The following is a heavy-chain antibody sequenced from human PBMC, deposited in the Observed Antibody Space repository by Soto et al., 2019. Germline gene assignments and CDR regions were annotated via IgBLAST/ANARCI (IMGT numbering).Heavy chain of an antibody. V-gene: IGHV4-39*01. CDR2: IYYSGST. J-gene: IGHJ6*02. CDR1: GGSISSSSYY. Sequence: SETLSLTCTVSGGSISSSSYYWGWIRQPPGKGLEWIGSIYYSGSTYYNPSLKSRVTISVDTSKNQFSLKLSSVTAADTAVYYCARRGYSYGYGMDVWGQATTVTVSS. CDR3: ARRGYSYGYGMDV. D-gene: IGHD5-18*01.